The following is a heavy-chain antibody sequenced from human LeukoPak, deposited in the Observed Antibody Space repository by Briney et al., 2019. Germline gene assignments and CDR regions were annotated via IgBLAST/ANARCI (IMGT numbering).Heavy chain of an antibody. CDR3: ATATLVGATSSP. CDR2: INSNSGGT. V-gene: IGHV1-2*02. Sequence: ASVKVSCKASGYSFTGYYIHWVRQAPGQGLEWIGWINSNSGGTNYAQKFQGRVTMTRDTSISTAYMELSRLRSDDTAVYYCATATLVGATSSPWGQGTLVTVSS. D-gene: IGHD1-26*01. J-gene: IGHJ5*02. CDR1: GYSFTGYY.